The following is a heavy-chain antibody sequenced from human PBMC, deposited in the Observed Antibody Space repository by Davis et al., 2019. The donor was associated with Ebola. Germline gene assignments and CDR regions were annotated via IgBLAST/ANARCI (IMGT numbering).Heavy chain of an antibody. CDR1: GGSISSSSYY. D-gene: IGHD3-3*01. J-gene: IGHJ6*02. Sequence: MPSETLSLTCTVSGGSISSSSYYWGSIRQPPGKGLEWIGSIYYSGSTYYNPSLKSPVTISVDTSKNPFSLKLSSVTAADTAVYYCARVHYDFWSDGEQRGIDYGMDVWGQGTTVTVSS. CDR3: ARVHYDFWSDGEQRGIDYGMDV. CDR2: IYYSGST. V-gene: IGHV4-39*01.